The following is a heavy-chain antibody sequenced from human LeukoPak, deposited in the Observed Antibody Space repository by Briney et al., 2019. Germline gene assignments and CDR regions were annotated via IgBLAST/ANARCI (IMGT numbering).Heavy chain of an antibody. D-gene: IGHD5-12*01. CDR3: ARLVRRLQRLNIGRDSDYATGYYLDS. V-gene: IGHV3-23*01. Sequence: GGSLRLSCAASGFTFSSYGMSWVRQAPGKGLEWVSAISGSGGSTYYADPVKGRFTISRDNSKNTLYLQMNSLRAEDTAVYYCARLVRRLQRLNIGRDSDYATGYYLDSWGQGTLVTVSS. CDR2: ISGSGGST. J-gene: IGHJ4*02. CDR1: GFTFSSYG.